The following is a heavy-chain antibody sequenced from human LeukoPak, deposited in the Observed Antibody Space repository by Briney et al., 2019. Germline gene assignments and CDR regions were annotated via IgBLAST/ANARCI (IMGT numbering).Heavy chain of an antibody. CDR3: ARAYRSSWYSNWFDP. D-gene: IGHD6-13*01. Sequence: SETLSLTCTVSGYSISSGYYWGWIRQPPGKGLEWIGSIYPSGSTHYNPSLKSRVTTSVDTSKNQFSLKLTSVTAADTAVYYCARAYRSSWYSNWFDPWGQGTLVTVSS. CDR2: IYPSGST. CDR1: GYSISSGYY. V-gene: IGHV4-38-2*02. J-gene: IGHJ5*02.